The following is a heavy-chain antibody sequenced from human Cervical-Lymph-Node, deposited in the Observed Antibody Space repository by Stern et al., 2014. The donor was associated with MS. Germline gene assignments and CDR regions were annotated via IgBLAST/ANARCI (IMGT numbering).Heavy chain of an antibody. J-gene: IGHJ6*02. Sequence: QVQLQESGPGKVKPSETLSLTCSVSGGSISSYYCSWVRQPAGKGLEWIGSINTFGSTNFNTSLRIPLPMAVDRSKTQFSLKLKSVTAADTAVYYCARGVLGFGEFPYGMDVWGQGTTVTVSS. CDR3: ARGVLGFGEFPYGMDV. D-gene: IGHD3-10*01. CDR2: INTFGST. CDR1: GGSISSYY. V-gene: IGHV4-4*07.